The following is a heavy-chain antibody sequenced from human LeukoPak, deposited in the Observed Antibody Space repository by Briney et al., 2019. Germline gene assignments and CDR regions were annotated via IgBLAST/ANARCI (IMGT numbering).Heavy chain of an antibody. Sequence: ASVKVSCKASGYTFSGYYVHWVRQAPGQGLEWMGWINTNTGNPTYAQGFTGQFVSSLDTSVSTAYLQISSLKAEDTAVYYCARDPGEWELDGLFDYWGQGTLVTVSS. CDR3: ARDPGEWELDGLFDY. CDR2: INTNTGNP. CDR1: GYTFSGYY. V-gene: IGHV7-4-1*02. J-gene: IGHJ4*02. D-gene: IGHD1-26*01.